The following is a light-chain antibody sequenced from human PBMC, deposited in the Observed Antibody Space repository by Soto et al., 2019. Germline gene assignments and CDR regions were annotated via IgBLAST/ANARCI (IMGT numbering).Light chain of an antibody. CDR3: QQRSNWLT. CDR2: DAS. CDR1: QSVSSY. Sequence: EIVLTQSPATLSLSPGERAPLSCRSSQSVSSYLAWYQQKPGQAPRLLIYDASNRATGIPARFSRSGSGTDFTLTTSRLEPEDFAVYYCQQRSNWLTFGGGTKVDIK. V-gene: IGKV3-11*01. J-gene: IGKJ4*01.